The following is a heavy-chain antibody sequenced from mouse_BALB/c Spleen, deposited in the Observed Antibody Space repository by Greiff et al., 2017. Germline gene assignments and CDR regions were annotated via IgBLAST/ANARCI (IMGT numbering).Heavy chain of an antibody. J-gene: IGHJ4*01. Sequence: EVMLVESGGGLVQPGGSLKLSCAASGFTFSSYTMSWVRQTPEKRLEWVAYISNGGGSTYYPDTVKGRFTISRDNAKNTLYLQMSSLKSEDTAMYYSARLGDAMDYWGQGTSVTVSS. CDR1: GFTFSSYT. D-gene: IGHD4-1*01. CDR2: ISNGGGST. V-gene: IGHV5-12-2*01. CDR3: ARLGDAMDY.